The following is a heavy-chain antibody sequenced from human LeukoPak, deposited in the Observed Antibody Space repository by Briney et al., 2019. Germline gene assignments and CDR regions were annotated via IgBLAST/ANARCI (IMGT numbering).Heavy chain of an antibody. D-gene: IGHD2-2*02. CDR3: ARDRRDCSSTSCYNPFDY. V-gene: IGHV3-21*01. CDR1: GFTFSSYS. Sequence: PGGSLRLSCAASGFTFSSYSMNWVRQAPGKGLEWVSSISSSSSYIYYADSVKGRFTTSRDNAKNSLYLQMNSLRAEDTAVYYCARDRRDCSSTSCYNPFDYWGQGTLVTVSS. CDR2: ISSSSSYI. J-gene: IGHJ4*02.